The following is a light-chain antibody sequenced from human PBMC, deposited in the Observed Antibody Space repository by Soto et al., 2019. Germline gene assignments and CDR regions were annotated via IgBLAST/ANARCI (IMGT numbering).Light chain of an antibody. Sequence: SYELTQPPSVSVAPGQTSSITCGGNNIGSKSVHWYQQKPGKAPVLVVYDDRDRPSGIPERFSGSTSDNTATMTISRVEAGDESDSYCQVGDISSHNWVFGGGAKLIVL. CDR2: DDR. J-gene: IGLJ3*02. CDR1: NIGSKS. CDR3: QVGDISSHNWV. V-gene: IGLV3-21*02.